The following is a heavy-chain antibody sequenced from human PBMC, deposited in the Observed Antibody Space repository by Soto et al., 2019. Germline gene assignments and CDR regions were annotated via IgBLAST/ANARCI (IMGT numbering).Heavy chain of an antibody. CDR2: MNPNSGNT. CDR1: GYTFTSYD. D-gene: IGHD3-10*01. Sequence: ASVKVSCKASGYTFTSYDINWVRQATGQGLEWMGWMNPNSGNTGYAQKFQGRVTMTRNTSISTAYMELSSLRSEDTAVYYCARGTERTYYYGSGSSGAHYWGQGTLVTVSS. V-gene: IGHV1-8*01. J-gene: IGHJ4*02. CDR3: ARGTERTYYYGSGSSGAHY.